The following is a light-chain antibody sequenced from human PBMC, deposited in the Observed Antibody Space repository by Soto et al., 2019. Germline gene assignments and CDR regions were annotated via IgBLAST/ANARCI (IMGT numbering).Light chain of an antibody. CDR3: QQSYRTPLT. Sequence: DIQMTQSPSSVSASVGDRVTITCRASQGISSWLAWYQQNPGKAPKLLIFGASRLQSGVPSRFSGSGHETDFTLTISSLQPEDFATYYCQQSYRTPLTFGGGTKVDIK. J-gene: IGKJ4*01. CDR2: GAS. CDR1: QGISSW. V-gene: IGKV1-12*01.